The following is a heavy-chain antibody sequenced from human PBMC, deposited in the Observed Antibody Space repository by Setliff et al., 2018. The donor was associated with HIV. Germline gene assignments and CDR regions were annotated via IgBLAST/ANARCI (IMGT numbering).Heavy chain of an antibody. CDR1: GFTFSSYA. CDR3: AKKTAAYTSGSWLHY. Sequence: ASGFTFSSYAMTWVRQAPGKGLECVAVISGSGGDTYYADSVKGRFVISREKSKSTLYLQMNSLRAEDTAVYYCAKKTAAYTSGSWLHYWGQGTLVTVSS. D-gene: IGHD3-10*01. J-gene: IGHJ4*02. CDR2: ISGSGGDT. V-gene: IGHV3-23*01.